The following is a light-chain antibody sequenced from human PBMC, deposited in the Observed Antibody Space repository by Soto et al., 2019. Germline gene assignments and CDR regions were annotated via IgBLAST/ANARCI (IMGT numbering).Light chain of an antibody. CDR3: QQYSQWPT. J-gene: IGKJ5*01. CDR1: ESVSGN. CDR2: DIA. Sequence: EIVMTQSPVTLSVSPGERATLSCRASESVSGNLAWYQQKPGQAPRLLIYDIASRATAIPARFSGSGSGTEFTLTISSLQSEDFAVYYCQQYSQWPTFGQGTRLEIK. V-gene: IGKV3-15*01.